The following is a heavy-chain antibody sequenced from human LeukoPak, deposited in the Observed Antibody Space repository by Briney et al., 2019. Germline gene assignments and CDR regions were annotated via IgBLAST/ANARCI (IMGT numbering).Heavy chain of an antibody. CDR3: ARDLCWGCFDD. CDR2: ITSSGGST. V-gene: IGHV3-23*01. D-gene: IGHD3-10*02. J-gene: IGHJ4*02. Sequence: GGSLRLSCAASGFTFNTYGMTWVRRAPGKGLEWVSAITSSGGSTYYGDSVKGRFTISRDNSRNTLYLQMNSLRVDDTAVYYCARDLCWGCFDDWGQGNLVTVSS. CDR1: GFTFNTYG.